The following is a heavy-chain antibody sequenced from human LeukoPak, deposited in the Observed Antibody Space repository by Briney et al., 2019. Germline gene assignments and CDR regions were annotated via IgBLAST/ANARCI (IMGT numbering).Heavy chain of an antibody. V-gene: IGHV1-46*01. CDR3: ARRDCVGDCYSNWFDP. CDR1: GYTFTNYF. CDR2: INSRGGST. J-gene: IGHJ5*02. Sequence: PGASVKVSCKASGYTFTNYFMHWVRQAPGQGLEWMGIINSRGGSTGYAQKFQGRITMTTDMSTRTVYMELSSLESEDTAVYYCARRDCVGDCYSNWFDPWGQGTLVTASS. D-gene: IGHD2-21*02.